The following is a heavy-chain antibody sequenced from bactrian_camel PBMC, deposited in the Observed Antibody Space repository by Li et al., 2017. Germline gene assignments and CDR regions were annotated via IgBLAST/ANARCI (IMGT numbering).Heavy chain of an antibody. Sequence: VQLVESGGGSVQPGGSLRLACAVSGYTGSSTCMGWFRQAPGKEREGVAAIRSDDVIDYADSVKGRFTISFDGAKNTLFLQMNSLRPEDTAMYYCASDSVSWACKVDNDFPWWGQGTQVTVS. CDR2: IRSDDVI. V-gene: IGHV3S67*01. CDR3: ASDSVSWACKVDNDFPW. CDR1: GYTGSSTC. D-gene: IGHD1*01. J-gene: IGHJ6*01.